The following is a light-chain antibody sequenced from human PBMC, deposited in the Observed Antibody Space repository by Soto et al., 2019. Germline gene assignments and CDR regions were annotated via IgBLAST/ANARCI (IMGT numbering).Light chain of an antibody. J-gene: IGLJ1*01. CDR2: GNG. Sequence: QSVLTQPPSVSGAPGQRVTISCTGSSSNIGAGHDVHWYQQLPGTAPKLLIYGNGNRPSGVPERFSGSKSGTSASLAITGLQAEDEADYYCQSYDSSLSGSEVFGTGIKVTVL. CDR3: QSYDSSLSGSEV. V-gene: IGLV1-40*01. CDR1: SSNIGAGHD.